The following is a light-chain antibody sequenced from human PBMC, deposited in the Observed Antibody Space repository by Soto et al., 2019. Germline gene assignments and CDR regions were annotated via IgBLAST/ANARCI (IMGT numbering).Light chain of an antibody. V-gene: IGKV3-15*01. CDR3: QQYNGWPYT. J-gene: IGKJ2*01. CDR2: GAS. Sequence: EIVMTQSPATLSVSPGERATLSCRASQTVNRNLAWYRQKPGQAPRLLIYGASTRATATPARFSGSGSGTEFTLTISSLQSEDFAVYYCQQYNGWPYTFGQGTKLEIK. CDR1: QTVNRN.